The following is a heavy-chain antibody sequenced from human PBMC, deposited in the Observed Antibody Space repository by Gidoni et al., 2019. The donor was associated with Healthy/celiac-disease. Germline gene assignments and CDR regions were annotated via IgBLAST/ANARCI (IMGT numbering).Heavy chain of an antibody. CDR2: IDWDDDK. D-gene: IGHD6-6*01. V-gene: IGHV2-70*15. CDR3: ARIRGAARPPGGRYYYGMDV. Sequence: QVTLRESGPALVKPTQTLTLTCTFSGFSLSTSGMCVSWIRQPPGKALEWLARIDWDDDKYYSTSLKTRLTISKDTSKNQVVLTMTNMDPVDTATYYCARIRGAARPPGGRYYYGMDVWGQGTTVTVSS. CDR1: GFSLSTSGMC. J-gene: IGHJ6*02.